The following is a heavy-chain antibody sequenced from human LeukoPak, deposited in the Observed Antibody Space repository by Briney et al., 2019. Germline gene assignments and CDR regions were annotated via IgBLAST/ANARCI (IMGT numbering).Heavy chain of an antibody. CDR3: ARIRYSYGYYYFDY. V-gene: IGHV3-53*01. CDR2: IYSGGST. J-gene: IGHJ4*02. Sequence: GGSLRLSCAASGFTVSGNYMSWVRQAPGKGLEWVSVIYSGGSTYYADSVKGRFTISRDNSKNTLYLQMNSLRAEDTAVYYCARIRYSYGYYYFDYWGQGTLVTVSS. CDR1: GFTVSGNY. D-gene: IGHD5-18*01.